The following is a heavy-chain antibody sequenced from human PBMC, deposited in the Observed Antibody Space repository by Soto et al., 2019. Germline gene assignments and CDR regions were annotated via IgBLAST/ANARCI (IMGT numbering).Heavy chain of an antibody. D-gene: IGHD6-19*01. V-gene: IGHV3-48*01. CDR3: ARDRLAVAGTFGY. Sequence: GGSLRLSCAASGFTFSSYSMNWVRQAPGKGLEWVSYISSSSSTIYYADSVKGRFTISRDNAKNSLYLQMNSLRAEDTAVYYCARDRLAVAGTFGYWGQGTLVTVS. CDR2: ISSSSSTI. J-gene: IGHJ4*02. CDR1: GFTFSSYS.